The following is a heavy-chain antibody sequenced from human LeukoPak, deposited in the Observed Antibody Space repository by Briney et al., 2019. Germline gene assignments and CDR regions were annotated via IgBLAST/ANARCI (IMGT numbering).Heavy chain of an antibody. J-gene: IGHJ4*02. CDR3: ARDSTYYYASGSSGPHYFDY. CDR2: ISNDGGNT. V-gene: IGHV3-30*01. Sequence: PGGSLRLSCAASGFTFSNYAMHWVRQAPGKGLERVAVISNDGGNTYYADSVKGRFTISRDNSKNTLYLQLNSLRAEDTSVYYCARDSTYYYASGSSGPHYFDYWGQGTLVTVYS. D-gene: IGHD3-10*01. CDR1: GFTFSNYA.